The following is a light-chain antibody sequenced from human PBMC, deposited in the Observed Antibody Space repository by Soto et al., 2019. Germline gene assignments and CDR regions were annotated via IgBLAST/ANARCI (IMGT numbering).Light chain of an antibody. CDR1: SSNIGNNY. Sequence: QSALIQPRSVSGSPGQSVTISCTGSSSNIGNNYVSWYQQLQGTAPKLLIYDSNKRPSGIPDRFSGSKSGTSATLGITGLQTGEEAGYYCGTWDNSLSAVVFGGGTKLTVL. V-gene: IGLV1-51*01. CDR2: DSN. J-gene: IGLJ2*01. CDR3: GTWDNSLSAVV.